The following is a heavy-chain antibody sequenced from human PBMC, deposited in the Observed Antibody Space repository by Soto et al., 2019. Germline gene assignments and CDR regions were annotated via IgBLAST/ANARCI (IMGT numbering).Heavy chain of an antibody. V-gene: IGHV3-74*01. CDR2: INSGGTTT. CDR3: ARDRGRPDSFDI. Sequence: EVQLVESGGGSVQPGGSLRLSCAGSGSTFSSYWMHWVRQAPGKGLGWVSYINSGGTTTTYADSVKGRVTISRDNAKNTLYLQMNSLRAEDTAVYYCARDRGRPDSFDIWGQGTMVTFSS. CDR1: GSTFSSYW. D-gene: IGHD1-1*01. J-gene: IGHJ3*02.